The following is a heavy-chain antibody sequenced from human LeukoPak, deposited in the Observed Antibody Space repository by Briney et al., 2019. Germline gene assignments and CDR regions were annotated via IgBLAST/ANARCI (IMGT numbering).Heavy chain of an antibody. D-gene: IGHD2-15*01. Sequence: SEALSLTCTVFGDSVTGYYLNWVRQPPGKGLEWIGHIYKIGTTNYNPSLKSRLTISADTSKNQFSLKLRSVTAADTAVYYCVIGVGWQPDYWGQGALVTVSS. CDR3: VIGVGWQPDY. CDR1: GDSVTGYY. CDR2: IYKIGTT. V-gene: IGHV4-59*02. J-gene: IGHJ4*02.